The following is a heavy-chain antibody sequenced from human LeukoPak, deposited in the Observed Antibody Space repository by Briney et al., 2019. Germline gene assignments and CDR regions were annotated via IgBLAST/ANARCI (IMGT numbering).Heavy chain of an antibody. CDR1: GFTFSSYG. D-gene: IGHD3-10*01. V-gene: IGHV3-30*03. CDR2: ISYDGSNK. Sequence: GGSLRLSCAASGFTFSSYGMHWVRQAPGKGLEWVAVISYDGSNKYYADSVKGRFTISRDNSKNTLYLQMNSLRAEDTAVYYCAREDGSGSYPLDYWGQGTLVTVSS. CDR3: AREDGSGSYPLDY. J-gene: IGHJ4*02.